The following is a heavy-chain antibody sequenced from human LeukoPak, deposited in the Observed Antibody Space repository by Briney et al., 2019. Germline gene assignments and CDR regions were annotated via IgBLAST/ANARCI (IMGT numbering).Heavy chain of an antibody. J-gene: IGHJ4*02. CDR2: IKEDGSTK. Sequence: GGSLRLFCAASGFGFSGYWMTWVRQAPGRGLEWLANIKEDGSTKYYVDSVKGRFTVSRDNAKNSLSLQMNSLRADDTAVYYCVTSARPVRKVIEAFDYWGQGTLVTVSS. CDR1: GFGFSGYW. D-gene: IGHD3-10*01. V-gene: IGHV3-7*01. CDR3: VTSARPVRKVIEAFDY.